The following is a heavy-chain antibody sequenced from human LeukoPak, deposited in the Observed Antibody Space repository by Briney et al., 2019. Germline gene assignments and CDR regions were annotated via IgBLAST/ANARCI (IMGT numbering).Heavy chain of an antibody. D-gene: IGHD3-10*01. CDR2: ISAYNGNT. V-gene: IGHV1-18*01. CDR3: AREGAHLDHIRGPAGMDV. CDR1: GYTFTSYG. J-gene: IGHJ6*02. Sequence: ASVKVSCKASGYTFTSYGISWVRQAPGQGLEWMGWISAYNGNTNYAQKLQGRVTMTTDTSTSTAYMELRSLRSDDTAVYYCAREGAHLDHIRGPAGMDVWGQGTTVTVSS.